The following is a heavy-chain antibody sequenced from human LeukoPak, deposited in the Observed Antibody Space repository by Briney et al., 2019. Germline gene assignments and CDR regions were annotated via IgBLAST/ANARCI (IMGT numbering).Heavy chain of an antibody. V-gene: IGHV4-39*07. J-gene: IGHJ6*02. D-gene: IGHD3-22*01. CDR2: IYYSGST. CDR3: ARDYYDSSGYYYHPFYYGMDV. Sequence: SETLSLTCTVSGGSISSSSYYWGWIRQPPGKGLEWIGSIYYSGSTYYNPSLRSRVTISVDTSKNQFSLKLSSVTAADTAVYYCARDYYDSSGYYYHPFYYGMDVWGQGTTVTVSS. CDR1: GGSISSSSYY.